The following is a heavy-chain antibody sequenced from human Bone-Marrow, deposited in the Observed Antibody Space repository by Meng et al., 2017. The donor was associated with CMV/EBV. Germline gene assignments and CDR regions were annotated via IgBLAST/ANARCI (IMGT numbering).Heavy chain of an antibody. V-gene: IGHV3-9*01. Sequence: SLKISCAASGFTFDDYAMHWVRQAPGKGLEWVSGISWNSGSIGYADSVKGRFTISRDNAKNSLYLQMNSLRAEDTALYYCAKDIQVNLGEFAFDIWGQGTMVTVSS. CDR3: AKDIQVNLGEFAFDI. CDR1: GFTFDDYA. D-gene: IGHD3-16*01. J-gene: IGHJ3*02. CDR2: ISWNSGSI.